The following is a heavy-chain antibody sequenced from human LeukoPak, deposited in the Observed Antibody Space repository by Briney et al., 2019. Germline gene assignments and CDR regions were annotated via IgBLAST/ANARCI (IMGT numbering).Heavy chain of an antibody. CDR3: AKGATSGYYTLEY. CDR2: ISGSGDST. J-gene: IGHJ4*02. Sequence: GGSLRLSCAASGFTFTNFAMTWVRQAPGKGLEWVSSISGSGDSTYYADSVKGRFSISRDNSKNVLNLQMNSLRAEDAAVFYCAKGATSGYYTLEYWGQGTLVTVSS. D-gene: IGHD2-2*01. CDR1: GFTFTNFA. V-gene: IGHV3-23*01.